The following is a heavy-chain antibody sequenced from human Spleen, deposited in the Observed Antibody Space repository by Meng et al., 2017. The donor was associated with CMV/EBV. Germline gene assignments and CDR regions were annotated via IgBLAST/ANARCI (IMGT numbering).Heavy chain of an antibody. Sequence: SGVTFSSYSRHLVRQAPGKGLEWVAVISYDGSNKYYTDSVKGRFTISRDNSKNTLYLQMNSLRAEDTAVYYCARDKDYGDYGRIYYWGQGTLVTVSS. J-gene: IGHJ4*02. CDR1: GVTFSSYS. V-gene: IGHV3-30*04. D-gene: IGHD4-17*01. CDR3: ARDKDYGDYGRIYY. CDR2: ISYDGSNK.